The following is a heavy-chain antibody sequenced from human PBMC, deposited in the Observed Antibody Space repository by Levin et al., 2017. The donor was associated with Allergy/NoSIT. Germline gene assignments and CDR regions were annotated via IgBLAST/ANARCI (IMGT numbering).Heavy chain of an antibody. CDR3: AREATTLHSFDP. V-gene: IGHV4-30-4*08. Sequence: PSETLSLTCTVSGQSLTSGDYYWTWIRQPPGTGLEWIGYIYHTGIIYYNPSLESRVIISVDNSKNQVSLKLKSVTAADTAVYHCAREATTLHSFDPWGRGILVTVSS. CDR2: IYHTGII. D-gene: IGHD1-14*01. CDR1: GQSLTSGDYY. J-gene: IGHJ5*02.